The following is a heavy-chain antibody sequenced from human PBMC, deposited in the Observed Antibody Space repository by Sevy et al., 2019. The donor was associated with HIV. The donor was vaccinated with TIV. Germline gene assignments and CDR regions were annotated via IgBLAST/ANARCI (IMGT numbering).Heavy chain of an antibody. J-gene: IGHJ4*02. Sequence: GGSLRLSCAVSGFNFNIYSMSWVRQAPGKGLEWVSTLSFGCGKINYADSVKGRFIISRDDSKNTLYLQMNSLRAEDTAVYVCARDGCTRPHDYWGQGTLVTVSS. CDR2: LSFGCGKI. CDR3: ARDGCTRPHDY. CDR1: GFNFNIYS. V-gene: IGHV3-23*01. D-gene: IGHD2-8*01.